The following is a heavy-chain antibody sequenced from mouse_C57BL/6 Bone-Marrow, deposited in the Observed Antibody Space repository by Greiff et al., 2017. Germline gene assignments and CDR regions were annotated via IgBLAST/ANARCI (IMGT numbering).Heavy chain of an antibody. CDR1: GYTFTDYN. Sequence: EVQLQESGPELVKPGASVKIPCKASGYTFTDYNMDWVKQSHGKSLEWIGDINPNNGGTIYNQKFKGKATLTVDKSSSTAYMELRSLTSEDTAVYYCARGPYYSNSAWFAYWGQGTLVTVSA. CDR2: INPNNGGT. D-gene: IGHD2-5*01. V-gene: IGHV1-18*01. J-gene: IGHJ3*01. CDR3: ARGPYYSNSAWFAY.